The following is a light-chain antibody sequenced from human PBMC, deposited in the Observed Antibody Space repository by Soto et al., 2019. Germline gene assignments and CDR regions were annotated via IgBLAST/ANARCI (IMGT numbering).Light chain of an antibody. J-gene: IGLJ2*01. Sequence: QSALTQPASVSGSPGQSITISCTGTSSDVGGYNYVSWYQQHPGKAPKLMIYDVSNRPSGVSNRFSGSKSGNTASLTISGLQAEDEADYYCSSYTSSSFEVVFGGGTKLTV. CDR1: SSDVGGYNY. CDR3: SSYTSSSFEVV. CDR2: DVS. V-gene: IGLV2-14*01.